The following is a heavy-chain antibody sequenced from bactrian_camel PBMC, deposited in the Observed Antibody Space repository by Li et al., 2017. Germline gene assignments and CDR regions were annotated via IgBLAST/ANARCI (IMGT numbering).Heavy chain of an antibody. Sequence: HVQLVEPGGGSVQAGESLRISCVASAYSFRTGFMAWFRQAPGKEREGVAWIHSDGSKTYADSVKGRFTVAKDNAKNTLYLQMNGLKPEDTAMYYCALEANTATETPGACQYNYWGQGTQVTVS. V-gene: IGHV3S53*01. CDR3: ALEANTATETPGACQYNY. CDR1: AYSFRTGF. D-gene: IGHD4*01. J-gene: IGHJ4*01. CDR2: IHSDGSK.